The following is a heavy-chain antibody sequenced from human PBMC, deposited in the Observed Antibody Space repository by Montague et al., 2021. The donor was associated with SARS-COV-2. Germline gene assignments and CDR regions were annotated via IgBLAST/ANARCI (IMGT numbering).Heavy chain of an antibody. Sequence: SGTFDYNPSLKRRATISAARSNNQLSLRFRSVTAADTAMYYCARETMTADAFDVWGQGIVVSVAS. V-gene: IGHV4-59*01. CDR2: SGTF. J-gene: IGHJ3*01. D-gene: IGHD1-14*01. CDR3: ARETMTADAFDV.